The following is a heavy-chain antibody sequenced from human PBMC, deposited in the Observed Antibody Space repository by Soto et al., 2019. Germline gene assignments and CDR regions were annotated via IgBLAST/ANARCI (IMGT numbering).Heavy chain of an antibody. CDR3: AIVDSSGYYYFDY. CDR2: ISAYNGNT. V-gene: IGHV1-18*01. Sequence: ASVKVSCKASGYTFTIYGISCVLQSPGQGLEWMGWISAYNGNTNYAQKLQGRVTMTTDTSTSTAYMELRSLRSDDTAVYYCAIVDSSGYYYFDYWGQGTLVTVSS. D-gene: IGHD3-22*01. J-gene: IGHJ4*02. CDR1: GYTFTIYG.